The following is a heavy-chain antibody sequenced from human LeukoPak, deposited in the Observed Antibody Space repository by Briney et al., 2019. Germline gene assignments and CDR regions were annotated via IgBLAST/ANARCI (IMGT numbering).Heavy chain of an antibody. CDR3: AKGPDLGSGSYFFDY. Sequence: GGSLRLSCAASGFTFSSYGMHWVRQAPGKGLEWVAFIRYDGSNKYYADSVKGRFTISRDNPKNTLYLQMNRLRAEDTAVYYCAKGPDLGSGSYFFDYWGQGTLVTVSS. D-gene: IGHD3-10*01. V-gene: IGHV3-30*02. J-gene: IGHJ4*02. CDR2: IRYDGSNK. CDR1: GFTFSSYG.